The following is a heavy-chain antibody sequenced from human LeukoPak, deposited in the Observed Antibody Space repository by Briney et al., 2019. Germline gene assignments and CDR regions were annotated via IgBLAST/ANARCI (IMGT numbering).Heavy chain of an antibody. CDR3: VRLNWRRKAFDV. D-gene: IGHD1-20*01. V-gene: IGHV3-7*03. J-gene: IGHJ3*01. CDR2: IKQDGSEK. CDR1: GFTFRIYW. Sequence: PGGSLRLSCAASGFTFRIYWMTWVRQAPGKGLEWVGNIKQDGSEKYYVDSVKGRFTISRDNAKNSLYLQMNSLRAEDTAVYYCVRLNWRRKAFDVWGQGTMVTVSS.